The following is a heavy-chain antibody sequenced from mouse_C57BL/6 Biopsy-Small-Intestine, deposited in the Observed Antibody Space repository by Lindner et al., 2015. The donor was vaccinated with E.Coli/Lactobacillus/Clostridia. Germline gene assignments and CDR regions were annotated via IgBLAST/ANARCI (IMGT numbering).Heavy chain of an antibody. CDR3: ARVTTVAADY. V-gene: IGHV5-4*01. CDR2: ISDGGSYT. J-gene: IGHJ2*01. D-gene: IGHD1-1*01. CDR1: GFTFSDYG. Sequence: VQLQESGGGLVKPGGSLKLSCAASGFTFSDYGMHWVRQAPEKGLEWVATISDGGSYTYYPDNVKGRFTISRDNAKNNLYLQMSHLKSEDTAMYYCARVTTVAADYWGQGTTLTVSS.